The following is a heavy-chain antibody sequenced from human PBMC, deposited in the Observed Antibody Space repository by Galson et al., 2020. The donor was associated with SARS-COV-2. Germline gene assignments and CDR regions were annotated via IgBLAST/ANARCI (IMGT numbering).Heavy chain of an antibody. V-gene: IGHV4-39*01. J-gene: IGHJ5*02. Sequence: SETLSLTCTVSGGSISSSSYYWGWIRQPPGKGLEWIGSIYYSGSTYYNPSLKSRVTISVDTSKNQFSLKLSSVTAADTAVYYCASVYSGSYYDLGWFDPWGQGTLVTVSS. CDR1: GGSISSSSYY. D-gene: IGHD1-26*01. CDR2: IYYSGST. CDR3: ASVYSGSYYDLGWFDP.